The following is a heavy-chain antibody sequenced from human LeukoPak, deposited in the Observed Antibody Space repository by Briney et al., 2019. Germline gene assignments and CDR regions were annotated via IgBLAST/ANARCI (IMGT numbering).Heavy chain of an antibody. D-gene: IGHD4-11*01. CDR3: ARLPTVTGYYYYYYMDV. CDR1: GGSFSGYY. Sequence: SETLSLTCAVYGGSFSGYYWSWIRQPPGKGLEWIGEINHSGSTNYNPSLKSRVTISVDTSKNQFSLKLSSVTAADTAVYYCARLPTVTGYYYYYYMDVWGKGTTVTVSS. V-gene: IGHV4-34*01. J-gene: IGHJ6*03. CDR2: INHSGST.